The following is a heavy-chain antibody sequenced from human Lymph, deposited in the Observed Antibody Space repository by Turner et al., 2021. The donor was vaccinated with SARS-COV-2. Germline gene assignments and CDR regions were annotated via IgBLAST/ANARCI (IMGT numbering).Heavy chain of an antibody. CDR2: ISVYNGNT. J-gene: IGHJ4*02. CDR1: GYTFTSYG. Sequence: QVQLVQSGAEVKKPGASVKVPCKASGYTFTSYGISWVRQAPGQGLEWMGWISVYNGNTNYAQKLQGRVTMTTDTSTSTAYMELRSLRSDDTAVYYCARFTASIEVTGRYFDYWGQGTLVTVSS. V-gene: IGHV1-18*01. D-gene: IGHD6-19*01. CDR3: ARFTASIEVTGRYFDY.